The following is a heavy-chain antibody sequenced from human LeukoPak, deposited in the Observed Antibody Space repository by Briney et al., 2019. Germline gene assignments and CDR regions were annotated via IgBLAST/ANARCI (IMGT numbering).Heavy chain of an antibody. CDR3: ARYGDFWAENPYYFDY. CDR1: GFIFSNHW. D-gene: IGHD3/OR15-3a*01. J-gene: IGHJ4*02. V-gene: IGHV3-7*03. CDR2: IKQDASVE. Sequence: GGSLRLSCTASGFIFSNHWMSWVRQAPGKGLEWVATIKQDASVEHYADSVKGRFTTSRDNAKSSLYLQMNTLRGEDTAVYYCARYGDFWAENPYYFDYWGQGTLVTVSP.